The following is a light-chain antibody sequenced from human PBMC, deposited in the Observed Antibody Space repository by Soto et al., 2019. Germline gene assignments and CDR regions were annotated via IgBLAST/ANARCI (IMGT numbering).Light chain of an antibody. CDR3: QQRSNWPPYT. Sequence: EIVLTQSPAPLSLSPGERATLSCRASQSVSSYLAWYQQKPGQAPRLLIYDASNRATGIPARFSGSGSGTDFTLTISSLEPEDLAVYYGQQRSNWPPYTFGQGTKLEIK. CDR2: DAS. J-gene: IGKJ2*01. CDR1: QSVSSY. V-gene: IGKV3-11*01.